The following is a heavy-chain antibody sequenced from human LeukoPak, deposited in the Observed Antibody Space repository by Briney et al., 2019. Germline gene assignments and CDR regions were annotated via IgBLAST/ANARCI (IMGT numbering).Heavy chain of an antibody. CDR1: GYTFISYD. CDR2: MNPNSGNT. CDR3: ARGGKNSGWSFYYYYGMDV. J-gene: IGHJ6*02. Sequence: ASVKVSCKASGYTFISYDINWVRQATGQGLEWMGWMNPNSGNTGYAQKFQGRVTMTRNTSISTAYMELSSLRSEDTAVYYCARGGKNSGWSFYYYYGMDVWGQGTTVTVSS. D-gene: IGHD6-19*01. V-gene: IGHV1-8*01.